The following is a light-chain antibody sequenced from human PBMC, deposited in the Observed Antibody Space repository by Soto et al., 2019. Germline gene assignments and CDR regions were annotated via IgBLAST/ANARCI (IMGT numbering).Light chain of an antibody. Sequence: DIQLTQSPSSLSASVGDRVTITCRASQSIDNYLNWYQQKPGKAPKLLIYTASSLQSGVPSRFSGSGSGTDFTLTISSLQPEDFATYSCQQFYTTLFTFGPGTTVEI. CDR1: QSIDNY. V-gene: IGKV1-39*01. CDR3: QQFYTTLFT. J-gene: IGKJ3*01. CDR2: TAS.